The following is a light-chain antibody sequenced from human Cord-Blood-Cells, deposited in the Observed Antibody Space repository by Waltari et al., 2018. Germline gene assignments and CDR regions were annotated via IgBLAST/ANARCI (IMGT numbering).Light chain of an antibody. J-gene: IGKJ5*01. CDR3: QQYNNWPPIT. Sequence: EIVLTQSPSTLSVSPGESATLSCRASQSVSSNLAWYQQKPGQAPRLLIYGASTRATGIPARFSGSGSGTEFTLTISSLQSEDSAVYYCQQYNNWPPITFGQGTRLEIK. CDR1: QSVSSN. CDR2: GAS. V-gene: IGKV3-15*01.